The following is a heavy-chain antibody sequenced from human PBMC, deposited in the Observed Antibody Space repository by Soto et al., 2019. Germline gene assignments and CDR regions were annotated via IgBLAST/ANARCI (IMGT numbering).Heavy chain of an antibody. CDR2: IWYDGSNK. CDR1: GFTFSSYG. D-gene: IGHD6-13*01. CDR3: AREKRIAGAGTYCYYGMDV. Sequence: QVQLVESGGGVVQPGRSLRLSCAASGFTFSSYGMHWVRQAPGKGLEWVAVIWYDGSNKYYADSVKGRFTISRDNSKNTLYLQMNSLRAEDRAVYYCAREKRIAGAGTYCYYGMDVWGQGTTVTVSS. J-gene: IGHJ6*02. V-gene: IGHV3-33*01.